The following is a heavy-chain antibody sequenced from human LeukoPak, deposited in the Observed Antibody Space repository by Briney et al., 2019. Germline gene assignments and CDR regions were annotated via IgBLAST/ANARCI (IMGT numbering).Heavy chain of an antibody. Sequence: QPGGSLRLSCAASGFTFSSYGMHWVRQAPGKGLEWVAVIWYDGSNKYYADSVKGRFTISRDNSKNTLDLQMFSLRVEDTAVYYCAKGPNSYSSGWYFEDWGQGTLVTVSS. V-gene: IGHV3-30*02. CDR2: IWYDGSNK. D-gene: IGHD6-25*01. CDR3: AKGPNSYSSGWYFED. CDR1: GFTFSSYG. J-gene: IGHJ1*01.